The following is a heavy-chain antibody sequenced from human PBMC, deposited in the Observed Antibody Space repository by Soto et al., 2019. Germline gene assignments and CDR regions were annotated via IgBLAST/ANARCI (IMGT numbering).Heavy chain of an antibody. CDR1: GFTFSSYA. CDR3: ARAPKLTARGNCYYGMDV. J-gene: IGHJ6*02. CDR2: ISGSGGST. D-gene: IGHD3-10*01. Sequence: SLRLSCAASGFTFSSYAMSWVRQAPEKGLEWVSAISGSGGSTYYADSVKGRFTISRDNSKNTLYLQMNSLRAEDTAVYYCARAPKLTARGNCYYGMDVWGQGTTVTVSS. V-gene: IGHV3-23*01.